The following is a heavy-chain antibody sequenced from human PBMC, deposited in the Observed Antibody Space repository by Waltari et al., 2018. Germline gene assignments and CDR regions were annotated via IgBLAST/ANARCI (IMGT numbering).Heavy chain of an antibody. CDR3: ARDQVRFLEWLSYYGMDV. V-gene: IGHV1-69*13. D-gene: IGHD3-3*01. Sequence: QVQLVQSGAEVKKPGSSVKVSCKASGGTFSSYAISWVRQAPGQGLEWMGGIIPIFGTANYAQKFQGRVTSTADESTSTAYMELSSLRSEDTAVYYCARDQVRFLEWLSYYGMDVWGQGTTVTVSS. CDR2: IIPIFGTA. CDR1: GGTFSSYA. J-gene: IGHJ6*02.